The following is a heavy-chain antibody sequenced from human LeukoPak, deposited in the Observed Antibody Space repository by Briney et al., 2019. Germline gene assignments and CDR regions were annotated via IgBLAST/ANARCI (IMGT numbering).Heavy chain of an antibody. Sequence: GGSLRHSCAASGFTFSSYWMHWVRQAPGKGLVWVSRINSDGSSTSYADSVKGRFTISRDNAKNTLYLQMNSLRAEDTAVYYCAKDADVDTLDYWGQGTLVTVSS. CDR3: AKDADVDTLDY. V-gene: IGHV3-74*01. J-gene: IGHJ4*02. CDR2: INSDGSST. CDR1: GFTFSSYW. D-gene: IGHD5-18*01.